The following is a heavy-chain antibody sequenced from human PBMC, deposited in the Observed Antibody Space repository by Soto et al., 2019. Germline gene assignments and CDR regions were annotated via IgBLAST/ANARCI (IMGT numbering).Heavy chain of an antibody. CDR1: GGSISSGGYY. J-gene: IGHJ6*02. D-gene: IGHD3-10*01. CDR3: ARYYGSGSYGYYYGMDV. Sequence: TLALTCTVSGGSISSGGYYGSWIRQHPGKGLEWIGYIYYSGSTYYNPSLKSRVTISVDTSKNQFSLKLSSVTAADTAVYYCARYYGSGSYGYYYGMDVWGQGTTVTVSS. V-gene: IGHV4-31*02. CDR2: IYYSGST.